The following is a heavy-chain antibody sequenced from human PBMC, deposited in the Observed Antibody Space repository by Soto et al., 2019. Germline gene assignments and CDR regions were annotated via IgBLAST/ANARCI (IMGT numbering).Heavy chain of an antibody. D-gene: IGHD2-21*02. Sequence: RGSLRLACAASGFTFIDNYISCVRQAPGKGLEWVSYIGDAVMYYADSVKGRFTISRDNAKSSLYLQMNSLRAEDTAVYYCARVALAAGDLDFWGQGSLVTVS. CDR1: GFTFIDNY. CDR3: ARVALAAGDLDF. CDR2: IGDAVM. J-gene: IGHJ4*02. V-gene: IGHV3-11*01.